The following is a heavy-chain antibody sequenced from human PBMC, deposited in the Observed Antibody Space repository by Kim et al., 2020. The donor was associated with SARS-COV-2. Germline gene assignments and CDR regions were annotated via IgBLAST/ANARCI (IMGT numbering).Heavy chain of an antibody. V-gene: IGHV3-15*01. Sequence: AAPVKGRFTISRDDSKNTLYLQMNSLKTEDTAVYYCTTDRYYYDSSGSGYWGPGTLVTVSS. J-gene: IGHJ4*02. CDR3: TTDRYYYDSSGSGY. D-gene: IGHD3-22*01.